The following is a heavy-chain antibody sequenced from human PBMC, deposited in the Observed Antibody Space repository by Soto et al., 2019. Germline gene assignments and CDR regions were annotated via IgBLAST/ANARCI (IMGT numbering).Heavy chain of an antibody. D-gene: IGHD6-13*01. CDR2: IIPILGIA. CDR3: ARDRIAAAANYFVY. J-gene: IGHJ4*02. CDR1: GGTFSSYT. Sequence: QVQLVQSGAEVKKPGSSVKVSCKASGGTFSSYTISWVRQAPGQGLEWMGRIIPILGIANYAQKFQGRVTSPAEKSTSTAYMELSSLRSEDTAVYYCARDRIAAAANYFVYWGQGTLVTVSS. V-gene: IGHV1-69*08.